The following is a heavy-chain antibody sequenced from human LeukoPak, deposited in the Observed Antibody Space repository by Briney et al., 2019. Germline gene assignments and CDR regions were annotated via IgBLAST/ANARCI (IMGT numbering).Heavy chain of an antibody. V-gene: IGHV3-21*01. CDR2: ISSSSSYI. J-gene: IGHJ6*04. CDR3: AKDDYYGSGSYYYYYYGMDV. CDR1: GFTFSSYS. D-gene: IGHD3-10*01. Sequence: GSLRLSCAASGFTFSSYSMNWVRQAPGKGLEWVSSISSSSSYIYYADSVKGRFTISRDNSKNTLYLQMNSLRAEDTAVYYCAKDDYYGSGSYYYYYYGMDVWGKGTTVTVSS.